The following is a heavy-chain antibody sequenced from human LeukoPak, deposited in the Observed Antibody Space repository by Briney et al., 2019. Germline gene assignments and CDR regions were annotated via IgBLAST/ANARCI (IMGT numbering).Heavy chain of an antibody. V-gene: IGHV4-31*03. CDR2: IYYSGST. Sequence: SETLSLTCTVSGGSISSGGYYWSWIRQHPGKGLEWIGYIYYSGSTYYNPSLKSRVTISVDTSKNQFSLKLSSVTAADTAVYYCARALLGTTCFDYWGQGTLVTVSS. CDR3: ARALLGTTCFDY. CDR1: GGSISSGGYY. J-gene: IGHJ4*02. D-gene: IGHD1-7*01.